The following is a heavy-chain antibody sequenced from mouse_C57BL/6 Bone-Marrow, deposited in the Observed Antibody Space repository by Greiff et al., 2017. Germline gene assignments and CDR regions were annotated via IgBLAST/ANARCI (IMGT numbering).Heavy chain of an antibody. Sequence: EVMLVESGGGLVKPGGSLKLSCAASGFTFSSYAMSWVRQTPEKRLELVATISDGGSYTYYPDNVKGRFTISRDNAKNNLYLQMSHLKSEDTAMYYCAREDYGSSQFAYWGQGTLVTVSA. V-gene: IGHV5-4*01. CDR3: AREDYGSSQFAY. D-gene: IGHD1-1*01. CDR2: ISDGGSYT. CDR1: GFTFSSYA. J-gene: IGHJ3*01.